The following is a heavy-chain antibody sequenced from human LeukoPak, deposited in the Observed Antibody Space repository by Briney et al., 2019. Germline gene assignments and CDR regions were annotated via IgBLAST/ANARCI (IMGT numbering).Heavy chain of an antibody. CDR3: ATKVMSGNYWGAFDI. V-gene: IGHV4-4*07. CDR1: GGSISSFY. CDR2: IDTSGNT. D-gene: IGHD1-26*01. Sequence: SETLSLTCTVSGGSISSFYWSWIRQPAGKGLEWIGRIDTSGNTNYNPSLKSRVTVSVDRSKNQFSLKLSSVTVADTAVYYCATKVMSGNYWGAFDIWGQGTLVTVSS. J-gene: IGHJ3*02.